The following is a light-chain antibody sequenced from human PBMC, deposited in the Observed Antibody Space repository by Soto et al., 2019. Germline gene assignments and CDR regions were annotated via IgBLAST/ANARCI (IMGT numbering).Light chain of an antibody. J-gene: IGLJ1*01. CDR3: SSYLSSSTYV. V-gene: IGLV2-14*01. CDR1: SSDIGRYNY. Sequence: QCVLTQPASVSGSPGQSITISCIGTSSDIGRYNYVSWYQQYPGKAPKFMIYDVSNRPSGVSNRFSGSKSGNMASLTISGLLAVDEADYYCSSYLSSSTYVFGTGTKVTVL. CDR2: DVS.